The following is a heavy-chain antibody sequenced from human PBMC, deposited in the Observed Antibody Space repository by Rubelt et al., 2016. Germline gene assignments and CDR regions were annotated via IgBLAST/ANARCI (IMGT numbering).Heavy chain of an antibody. CDR2: ISISGSTI. CDR1: GFTFSDHY. Sequence: QVQLVESGGTLVKPGGSLRLSCAASGFTFSDHYMSWIRQAPGKGLEWVSYISISGSTISYADSVKGRFTISRDNAKKAMYLQMNSLRGDDTAVYYCARGGGPLFDPWGQGTLVTVSS. J-gene: IGHJ5*02. D-gene: IGHD3-16*01. CDR3: ARGGGPLFDP. V-gene: IGHV3-11*01.